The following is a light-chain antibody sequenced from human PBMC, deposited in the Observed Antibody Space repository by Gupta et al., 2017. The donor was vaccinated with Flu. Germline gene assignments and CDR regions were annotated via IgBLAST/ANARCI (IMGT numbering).Light chain of an antibody. Sequence: TLSSSPGERATLSCRASQSVSSSYLAWYQQKPGQAPRLLIYGASSRATGIPDRFSGSGSGTDFTLTISRLEPEDFAVYYCQQYGSSPRLTFGGGTKVEIK. CDR2: GAS. CDR1: QSVSSSY. J-gene: IGKJ4*01. V-gene: IGKV3-20*01. CDR3: QQYGSSPRLT.